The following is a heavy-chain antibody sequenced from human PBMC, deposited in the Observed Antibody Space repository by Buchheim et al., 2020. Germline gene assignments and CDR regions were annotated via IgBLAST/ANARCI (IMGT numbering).Heavy chain of an antibody. CDR3: AQGELMGEDF. D-gene: IGHD1-26*01. V-gene: IGHV3-7*01. CDR2: IKEDGTKK. CDR1: GFAFSSYW. Sequence: EVQLVESGGALVQPGGSLRLSCAASGFAFSSYWMTWVRQAPGKGLEWVANIKEDGTKKKYVDSVKGRFTISRENDENSRYLQMNSLRVEDTAVYYCAQGELMGEDFWGQGTL. J-gene: IGHJ1*01.